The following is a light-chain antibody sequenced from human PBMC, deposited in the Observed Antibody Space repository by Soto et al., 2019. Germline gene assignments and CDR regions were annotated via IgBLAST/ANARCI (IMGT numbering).Light chain of an antibody. Sequence: IQITQYPSSLSASVGDRVTITCRASQNINNYLNWYQQKPGKAPKLLIYAASTWQSGVPSRFSGSGSGTEFTLTISSLQPEDFATYYCQQLNSYPLPFGGGTKVDIK. CDR1: QNINNY. CDR2: AAS. V-gene: IGKV1-9*01. CDR3: QQLNSYPLP. J-gene: IGKJ4*01.